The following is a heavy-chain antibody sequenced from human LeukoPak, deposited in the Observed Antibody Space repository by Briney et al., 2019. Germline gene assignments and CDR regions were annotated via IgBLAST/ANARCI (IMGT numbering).Heavy chain of an antibody. CDR2: TSYDGSNK. CDR3: ARSYLANRYYFDF. J-gene: IGHJ4*02. CDR1: GLSFKDTG. V-gene: IGHV3-30*19. Sequence: GRSLRLSCAASGLSFKDTGMHWVRQAPGKGLEWVAVTSYDGSNKCYADSVKGRFTISRDSSRNTLYLEMNSLRAEDMAVYYCARSYLANRYYFDFWGQGTLVTVSS. D-gene: IGHD2-15*01.